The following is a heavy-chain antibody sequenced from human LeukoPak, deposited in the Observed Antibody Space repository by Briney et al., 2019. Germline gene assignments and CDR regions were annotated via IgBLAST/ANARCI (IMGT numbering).Heavy chain of an antibody. J-gene: IGHJ4*02. CDR3: AKVTSRSSSTDY. Sequence: GGSLRLSCAASGFTFSSYAMSWVRQAPGKGLEWVSAISGSGGSTYYADSVKGRFTISRDNSKNTLYLQMDSLRAEDTAVYYCAKVTSRSSSTDYWGQGTLVTVSS. CDR1: GFTFSSYA. D-gene: IGHD6-13*01. CDR2: ISGSGGST. V-gene: IGHV3-23*01.